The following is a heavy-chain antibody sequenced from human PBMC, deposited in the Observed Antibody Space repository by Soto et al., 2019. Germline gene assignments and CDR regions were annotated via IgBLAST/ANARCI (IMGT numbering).Heavy chain of an antibody. J-gene: IGHJ4*02. CDR3: ARGGGFDSFDY. V-gene: IGHV4-30-2*01. CDR2: INHLETT. CDR1: GASFTYGAYS. Sequence: PWEPLSLTCTVSGASFTYGAYSWSSIRQTPGRGLEWIGYINHLETTFYNPSFVSRLTLSIDRTKKQFSLNLKSMSAADRAVYFCARGGGFDSFDYWGQGILVTVSS. D-gene: IGHD3-10*01.